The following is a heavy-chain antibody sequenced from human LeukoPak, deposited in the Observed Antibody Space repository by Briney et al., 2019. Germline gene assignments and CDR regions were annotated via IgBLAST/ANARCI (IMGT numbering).Heavy chain of an antibody. CDR2: ISHSGTT. Sequence: PSETLSLTCAVYGGSFGDYHWTWIRQSPGKRLEWIGQISHSGTTRYNPSFNSRVTMSVDTSKNQFSLKLTSVTAADTAIYYCARGAPGFWGQGTLVTVSS. CDR1: GGSFGDYH. V-gene: IGHV4-34*01. J-gene: IGHJ4*02. CDR3: ARGAPGF.